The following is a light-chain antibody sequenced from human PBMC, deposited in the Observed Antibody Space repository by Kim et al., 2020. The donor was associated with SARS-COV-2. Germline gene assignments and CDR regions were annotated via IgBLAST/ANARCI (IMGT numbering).Light chain of an antibody. Sequence: ASVGDRVTITCRASQNISSLLAWYQQRPGTAPKLLIYKASILESGVTSTFSGRGSGTEFTLTISCLQPDDYATYFCQQYSSSPWTFGQGTKVDIK. V-gene: IGKV1-5*03. J-gene: IGKJ1*01. CDR2: KAS. CDR1: QNISSL. CDR3: QQYSSSPWT.